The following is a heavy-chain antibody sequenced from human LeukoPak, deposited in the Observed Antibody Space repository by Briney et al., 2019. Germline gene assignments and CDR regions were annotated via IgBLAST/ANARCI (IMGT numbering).Heavy chain of an antibody. CDR3: ARASYYYRSVSYSHGYMDV. CDR1: AGSISSGGYY. CDR2: LYHTGST. V-gene: IGHV4-30-2*01. J-gene: IGHJ6*03. Sequence: SQTLSLTCTVSAGSISSGGYYWSWIRQPPGKGLEWIGYLYHTGSTYYNPSLKSRVTISVDRSKNQFSLKLSSVTAADTAVYYCARASYYYRSVSYSHGYMDVWGKGTTVTVSS. D-gene: IGHD3-10*01.